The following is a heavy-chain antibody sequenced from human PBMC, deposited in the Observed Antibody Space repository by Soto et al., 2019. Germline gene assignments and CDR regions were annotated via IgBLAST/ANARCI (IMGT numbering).Heavy chain of an antibody. D-gene: IGHD6-6*01. CDR2: ISGSGGST. V-gene: IGHV3-23*04. Sequence: EVQLVESGGGLVQPGGSLRLSCAASGFTFSSYAMSWVRQAPEKGLEWVSAISGSGGSTYYADSVKGRFTISRDNSKNTLYLQMNSLRAEDTAIYYCAKDWNRSSSDYYYYYGMDVWGQGTTVTVSS. CDR3: AKDWNRSSSDYYYYYGMDV. J-gene: IGHJ6*02. CDR1: GFTFSSYA.